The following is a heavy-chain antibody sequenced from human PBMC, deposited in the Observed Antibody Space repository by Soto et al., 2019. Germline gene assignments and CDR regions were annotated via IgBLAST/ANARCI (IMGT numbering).Heavy chain of an antibody. CDR3: AIYNWNTTNWFDP. CDR2: IIPIIGTA. CDR1: GGTFSSYA. D-gene: IGHD1-20*01. V-gene: IGHV1-69*01. J-gene: IGHJ5*02. Sequence: QVQLVQSGAEVKKPGSSVKVSCKASGGTFSSYAISWVRQAPGQGLEWMVGIIPIIGTANYAQKFQDRVTITGDESTSTAYMELSSLRSEDTAVYYCAIYNWNTTNWFDPWGQGTLVTVSS.